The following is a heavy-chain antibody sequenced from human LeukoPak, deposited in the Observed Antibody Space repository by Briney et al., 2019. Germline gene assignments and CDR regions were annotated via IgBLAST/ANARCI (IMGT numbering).Heavy chain of an antibody. J-gene: IGHJ2*01. V-gene: IGHV3-11*06. CDR1: GFPFSDYY. D-gene: IGHD2-2*01. Sequence: TPGGSLRLSCAASGFPFSDYYMSWIRQAPGKGLEWVPPISSNNSYIYYADSVKGRFTISRDNAKNSLDLQVNSLRAEDTAVYYCARHMGPGQYCSSTSCMLLEDYWYFDLWGRGTLVTVCS. CDR3: ARHMGPGQYCSSTSCMLLEDYWYFDL. CDR2: ISSNNSYI.